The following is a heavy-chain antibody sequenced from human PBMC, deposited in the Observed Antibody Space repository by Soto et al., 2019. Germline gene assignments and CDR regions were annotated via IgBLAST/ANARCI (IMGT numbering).Heavy chain of an antibody. CDR2: ISTSESIV. V-gene: IGHV3-48*03. CDR1: GFAFSSYE. Sequence: GGSLRLSCAASGFAFSSYEMNWVRQAPGKGLEWVSYISTSESIVYYADSVRGRFTISRDNAKNSLFLQMNSLRAEDTAVYYCERDTLTLSGVDRGKVYYGLDVWGQGTTVTVSS. CDR3: ERDTLTLSGVDRGKVYYGLDV. J-gene: IGHJ6*02. D-gene: IGHD3-3*01.